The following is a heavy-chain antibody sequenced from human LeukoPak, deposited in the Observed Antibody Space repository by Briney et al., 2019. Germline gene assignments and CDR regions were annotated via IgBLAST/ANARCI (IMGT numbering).Heavy chain of an antibody. CDR1: GYTFTSYD. D-gene: IGHD4-11*01. Sequence: GASVKVSCKASGYTFTSYDINWVRQATGQGLEWMGWMNPNSGNTGYAQKFQGRVTMTRNTSISTAYMELSSLRSEDTAVYYCARFYSELLGDYMDVWGKGTAVTVSS. V-gene: IGHV1-8*01. CDR3: ARFYSELLGDYMDV. J-gene: IGHJ6*03. CDR2: MNPNSGNT.